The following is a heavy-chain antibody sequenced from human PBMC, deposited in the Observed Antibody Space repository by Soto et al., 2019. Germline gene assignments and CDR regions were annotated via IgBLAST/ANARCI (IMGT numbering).Heavy chain of an antibody. CDR3: ASDRGASEVFDI. J-gene: IGHJ3*02. Sequence: QVQLQESGPGLVKPSQTLSLTCTVSGDSISSGGDYWSWIRQLPGKGLEWIGYIYYSGGPYSSPSSTGRPAIFLDISKNPFSLTLTSVTAADTAVYYCASDRGASEVFDIWGQGTMVTVSS. CDR1: GDSISSGGDY. CDR2: IYYSGGP. V-gene: IGHV4-31*03. D-gene: IGHD5-12*01.